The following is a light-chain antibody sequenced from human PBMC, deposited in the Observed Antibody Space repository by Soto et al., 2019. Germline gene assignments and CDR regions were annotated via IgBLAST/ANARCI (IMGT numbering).Light chain of an antibody. V-gene: IGLV2-14*01. CDR3: SSYTTRSTLVA. Sequence: QSALTQPASVSGSPGQSITISCTGSNSDIGSYDFVSWYQQHPGKAPKFMIYEVSNRPSGVSNRFSGSKSGNTASLTISGLQADDEADYYCSSYTTRSTLVAFGGGTKVTVL. CDR1: NSDIGSYDF. J-gene: IGLJ2*01. CDR2: EVS.